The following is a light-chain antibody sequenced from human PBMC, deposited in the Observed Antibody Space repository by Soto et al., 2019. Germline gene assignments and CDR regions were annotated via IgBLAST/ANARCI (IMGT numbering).Light chain of an antibody. CDR3: QQYNSYSRT. Sequence: DIQVTQSPSTLSASVGDRVTTTCRASQSISSWLAWYQQKPGKAPKLLIYKASSLESGVPSRFSGSGSGTEFTLTISSLQPDDFATYYCQQYNSYSRTFGQGTKLE. J-gene: IGKJ2*02. CDR1: QSISSW. V-gene: IGKV1-5*03. CDR2: KAS.